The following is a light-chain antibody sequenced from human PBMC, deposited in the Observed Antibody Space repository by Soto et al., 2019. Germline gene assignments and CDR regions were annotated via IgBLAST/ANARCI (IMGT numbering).Light chain of an antibody. V-gene: IGKV1-5*01. CDR3: QQYKNYSPST. J-gene: IGKJ2*01. Sequence: DIEMTQSPSTLSASVGDRVTVTCRASQSIGNLLAWYQQKPGKAPNLLISDASNLESGVPSRFSGSGSETEFTLTITSLQPEDCATYYCQQYKNYSPSTFGQGTKLDI. CDR1: QSIGNL. CDR2: DAS.